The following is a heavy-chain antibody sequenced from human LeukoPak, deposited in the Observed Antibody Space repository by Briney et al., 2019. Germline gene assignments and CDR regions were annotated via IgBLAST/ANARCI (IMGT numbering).Heavy chain of an antibody. CDR3: ARYLYDY. J-gene: IGHJ4*02. V-gene: IGHV3-9*01. CDR2: ISWNSGSI. Sequence: GGSLRLSCAASGFTFDDYAMHWVRQAPGKGLEWVSGISWNSGSIGYADSVKGRFTISRDNAKNSLYLQMNSLRAEDTAVYYCARYLYDYWGQGTLVTVSS. CDR1: GFTFDDYA. D-gene: IGHD2-2*02.